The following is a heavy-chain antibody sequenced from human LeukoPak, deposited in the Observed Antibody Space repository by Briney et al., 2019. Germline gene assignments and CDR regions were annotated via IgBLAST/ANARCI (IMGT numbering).Heavy chain of an antibody. CDR3: ERTVTVAGIDY. V-gene: IGHV3-11*01. Sequence: GSLRLSCAASVFTFTDDDISWVPQAPGHGLEGGSYISSSSSTIYYADTVKGRVTISRDNAKTSLYVQMNSLRAEDTAVYYCERTVTVAGIDYWGEGTVVTVSS. CDR2: ISSSSSTI. J-gene: IGHJ4*02. D-gene: IGHD6-19*01. CDR1: VFTFTDDD.